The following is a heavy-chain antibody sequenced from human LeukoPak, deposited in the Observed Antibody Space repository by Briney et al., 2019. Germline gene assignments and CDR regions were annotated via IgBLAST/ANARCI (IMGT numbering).Heavy chain of an antibody. V-gene: IGHV4-59*01. D-gene: IGHD7-27*01. CDR2: IYYSGST. Sequence: AETLSPTCTVSGCSISSYYWSWIRQPPGKGLEWMGYIYYSGSTNYNPPLKSRVTISVDTSKNQFSLKLSSVTAADTAVYYCARGGGLGYYYYYMDVWGKGTTVTISS. CDR1: GCSISSYY. J-gene: IGHJ6*03. CDR3: ARGGGLGYYYYYMDV.